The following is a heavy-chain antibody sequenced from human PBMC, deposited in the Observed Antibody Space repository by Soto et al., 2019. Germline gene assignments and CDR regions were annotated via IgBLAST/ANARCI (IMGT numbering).Heavy chain of an antibody. CDR1: GFTFSSYS. V-gene: IGHV3-21*01. CDR2: ISSSSSYI. CDR3: ARDVSRESPVAATNDY. D-gene: IGHD2-15*01. J-gene: IGHJ4*02. Sequence: EVQLVESGGGLVKPGGSLRLSCAASGFTFSSYSMNWVRQAPGKGLEWVSSISSSSSYIYYADSVKGRFTISRDNAKNSLYLQMNSLRAEDTAVYYCARDVSRESPVAATNDYWGQGTLVTVSS.